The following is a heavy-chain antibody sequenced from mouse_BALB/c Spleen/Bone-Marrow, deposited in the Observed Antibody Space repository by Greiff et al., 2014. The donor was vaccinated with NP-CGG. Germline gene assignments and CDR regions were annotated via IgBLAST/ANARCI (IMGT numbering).Heavy chain of an antibody. CDR2: ILPGSGST. Sequence: QLQLKEPVAELMKPGASVKISCKATGYTFSSYWIVWVKQRPGHGLEWIGEILPGSGSTNDNEKVKGKATFTADTSSNTAYMQLSSMTSEDSAVYYCARRGISWFAYWGQGTLVTVSA. V-gene: IGHV1-9*01. J-gene: IGHJ3*01. CDR3: ARRGISWFAY. CDR1: GYTFSSYW.